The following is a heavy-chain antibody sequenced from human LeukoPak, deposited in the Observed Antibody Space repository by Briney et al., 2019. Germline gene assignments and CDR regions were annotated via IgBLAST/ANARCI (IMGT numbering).Heavy chain of an antibody. CDR2: ISGSGGST. V-gene: IGHV3-23*01. J-gene: IGHJ2*01. Sequence: GGSLRLSCAASGFTFSSYAMSWVRQAPGKGLEWVSAISGSGGSTYYADSVKGRFTISRDNSKNTLYLQMNSLRAEDTAVYYCAKVRDYGDYVSWYFDLWGRGTLVTVSS. CDR3: AKVRDYGDYVSWYFDL. D-gene: IGHD4-17*01. CDR1: GFTFSSYA.